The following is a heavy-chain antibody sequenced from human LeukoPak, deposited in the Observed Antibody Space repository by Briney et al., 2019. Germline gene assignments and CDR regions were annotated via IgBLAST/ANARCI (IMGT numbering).Heavy chain of an antibody. CDR1: VFTFSDYY. V-gene: IGHV3-11*01. J-gene: IGHJ4*02. D-gene: IGHD3-10*01. CDR3: ASDIRFLWLGDQGYFDY. Sequence: GGSLRLSCAASVFTFSDYYMIWMRRAPGKGLECVSYISSSGSTIYYADSVKGLFTISRDNAKNSLYLQMNSLRAEDTAVYYCASDIRFLWLGDQGYFDYWGQGTLVTVSS. CDR2: ISSSGSTI.